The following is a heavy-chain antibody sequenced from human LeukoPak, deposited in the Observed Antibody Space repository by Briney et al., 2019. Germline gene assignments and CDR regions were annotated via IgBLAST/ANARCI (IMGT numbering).Heavy chain of an antibody. CDR1: GGSISSGDYY. CDR3: ARGRSSSWSSFDY. V-gene: IGHV4-30-4*01. CDR2: IYNNGRT. D-gene: IGHD6-13*01. Sequence: KPSQTLSLTCTVSGGSISSGDYYWSWIRQPPGKGREWIGYIYNNGRTYYNPSLKSRVTISVDTSKNLFSLKVSSVTAADAAVYYCARGRSSSWSSFDYWGQGTLVTVSS. J-gene: IGHJ4*02.